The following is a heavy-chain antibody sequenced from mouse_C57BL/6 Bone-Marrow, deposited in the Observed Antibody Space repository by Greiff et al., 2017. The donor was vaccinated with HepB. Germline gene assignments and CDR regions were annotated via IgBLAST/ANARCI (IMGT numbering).Heavy chain of an antibody. Sequence: VQLQQPGAELVKPGASVKLSCKASGYTFTSYWMHWVKQRPGQGLEWIGMIHPNSGSTNYNEKFKSKATLTVDKSSSTAYMQLSSLTSEDSAVYYCARGWLLLYWYFDVWGTGTTVTASS. CDR3: ARGWLLLYWYFDV. CDR1: GYTFTSYW. V-gene: IGHV1-64*01. D-gene: IGHD2-3*01. CDR2: IHPNSGST. J-gene: IGHJ1*03.